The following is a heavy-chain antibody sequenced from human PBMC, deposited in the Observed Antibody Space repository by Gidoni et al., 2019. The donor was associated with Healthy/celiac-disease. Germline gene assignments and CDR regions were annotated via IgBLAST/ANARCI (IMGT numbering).Heavy chain of an antibody. J-gene: IGHJ6*02. D-gene: IGHD4-17*01. CDR3: AAPDYGDYEDGMDV. CDR2: IVVGSGNT. Sequence: QMQLVQSGPEVKKPGTSVKVSCKASGFTFTSSAVQWVRQARGQRLEWIGWIVVGSGNTNYAQKFQERVTITRDMSTSTAYMELSSLRSEDTAVYYCAAPDYGDYEDGMDVWGQGTTVTVSS. CDR1: GFTFTSSA. V-gene: IGHV1-58*01.